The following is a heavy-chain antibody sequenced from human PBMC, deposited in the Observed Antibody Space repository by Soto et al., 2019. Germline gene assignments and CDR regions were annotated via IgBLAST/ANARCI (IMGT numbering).Heavy chain of an antibody. Sequence: GGSLRLSCAASGFTFSSYSMNWVRQAPGKGLEWVSSISSSSSYIYYADSVKGRFTISRDNAKNSLYLQMNSLRAEDTAVYYCARGRSDYDFWSGHCDYWGQGTLVTVSS. CDR2: ISSSSSYI. CDR1: GFTFSSYS. CDR3: ARGRSDYDFWSGHCDY. D-gene: IGHD3-3*01. J-gene: IGHJ4*02. V-gene: IGHV3-21*01.